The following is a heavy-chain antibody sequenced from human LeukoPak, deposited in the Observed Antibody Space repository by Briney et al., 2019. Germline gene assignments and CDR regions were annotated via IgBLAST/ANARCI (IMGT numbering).Heavy chain of an antibody. CDR1: GGSISTYY. CDR2: ISYSGST. CDR3: LYSSSWYAWDYFDY. V-gene: IGHV4-59*04. J-gene: IGHJ4*02. Sequence: SETLSLTCTVSGGSISTYYWSWIRQPPGRGLEWIGYISYSGSTDYNPSLKSRVTMSVDTSKNQFSLKLSSVTAADTAVYYCLYSSSWYAWDYFDYWGQGTLVTVSS. D-gene: IGHD6-13*01.